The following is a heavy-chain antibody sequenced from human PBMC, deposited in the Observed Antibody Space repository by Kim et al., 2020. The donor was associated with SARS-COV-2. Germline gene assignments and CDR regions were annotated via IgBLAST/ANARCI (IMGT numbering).Heavy chain of an antibody. J-gene: IGHJ6*03. Sequence: YYADSVQGRFTISRDNAQSSLYLQMNSLRAEDTAVYYCARVRGYYYYMDVWGKGTTVTVSS. CDR3: ARVRGYYYYMDV. V-gene: IGHV3-48*03.